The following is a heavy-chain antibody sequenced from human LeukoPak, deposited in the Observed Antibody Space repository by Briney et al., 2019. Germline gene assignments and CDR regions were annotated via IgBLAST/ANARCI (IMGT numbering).Heavy chain of an antibody. D-gene: IGHD1-14*01. CDR2: INQGGSDK. CDR1: GFTFSGHW. CDR3: TRDRSRAEDD. Sequence: GGSLRLSCTASGFTFSGHWMSWVRQAPGKGLEWVANINQGGSDKYYVDSVKGRFTISRDNANNLLYPQMNSLRGEDTAVYYCTRDRSRAEDDWGQGTLVTVSS. V-gene: IGHV3-7*01. J-gene: IGHJ4*02.